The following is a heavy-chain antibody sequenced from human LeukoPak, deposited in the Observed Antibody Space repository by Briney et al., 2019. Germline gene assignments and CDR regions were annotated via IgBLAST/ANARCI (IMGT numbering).Heavy chain of an antibody. V-gene: IGHV1-69*13. CDR2: IIPIFGTA. CDR1: GYTFTGYY. J-gene: IGHJ4*02. D-gene: IGHD6-19*01. Sequence: ASVKVSCKASGYTFTGYYMHWVRQAPGQGLEWMGGIIPIFGTANYAQKFQGRVTITADESTSTAYMELSSLRSEDTAVYYCARPPEYSSGWYPLDYWGQGTLVTVSS. CDR3: ARPPEYSSGWYPLDY.